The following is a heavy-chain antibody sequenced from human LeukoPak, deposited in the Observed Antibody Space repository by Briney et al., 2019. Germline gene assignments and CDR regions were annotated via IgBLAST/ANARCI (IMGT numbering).Heavy chain of an antibody. CDR2: IYTSGST. CDR1: GGSISSGSYY. D-gene: IGHD3-3*01. Sequence: PSETLSLTCTVSGGSISSGSYYWSWIRQPAGKGLEWIGRIYTSGSTNYNPSLKSRVTISVDTSKNQFSLKLSSVTAADTAVYYCARRRLMNYDFWSGSQNWFDPWGQGTLVTVSS. V-gene: IGHV4-61*02. J-gene: IGHJ5*02. CDR3: ARRRLMNYDFWSGSQNWFDP.